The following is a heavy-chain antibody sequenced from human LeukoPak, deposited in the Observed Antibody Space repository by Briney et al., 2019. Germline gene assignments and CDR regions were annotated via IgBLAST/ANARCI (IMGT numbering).Heavy chain of an antibody. CDR2: ISSSSSYI. D-gene: IGHD3-3*01. CDR1: GFTFSSYS. Sequence: NPGGSLRLSCAASGFTFSSYSMNWVRQAPGKGLEWVSSISSSSSYIYYADSVKGRFTISRDNAKNSLYLQMNSLRAEDTAVYYCVTPLSGNANYYYYYGMDVWGQGTTVTVSS. J-gene: IGHJ6*02. V-gene: IGHV3-21*01. CDR3: VTPLSGNANYYYYYGMDV.